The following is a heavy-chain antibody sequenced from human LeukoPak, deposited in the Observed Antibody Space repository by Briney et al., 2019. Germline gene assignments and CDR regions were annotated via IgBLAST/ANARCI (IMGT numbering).Heavy chain of an antibody. Sequence: GRSLRLSCAAFGFTFSNYAMHWVRQAPGKGLEWVAVISYDGSNKYYADSVKGRFTISRDNSKNTLYLQMNSLRAEDTAVYYCARSMRDGYNSWGYWGQGTLVTVSS. CDR2: ISYDGSNK. CDR3: ARSMRDGYNSWGY. V-gene: IGHV3-30-3*01. D-gene: IGHD5-24*01. CDR1: GFTFSNYA. J-gene: IGHJ4*02.